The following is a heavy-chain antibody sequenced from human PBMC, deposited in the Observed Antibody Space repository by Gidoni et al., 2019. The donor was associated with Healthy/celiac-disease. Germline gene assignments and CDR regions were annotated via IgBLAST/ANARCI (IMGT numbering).Heavy chain of an antibody. V-gene: IGHV5-51*01. CDR1: GYSFTSYW. CDR2: IDPGYSDT. CDR3: ARQSSRTSCGFDY. D-gene: IGHD2-2*01. Sequence: ELQLVQSGAEVKTPGESLTIYCKGSGYSFTSYWIGWVRQMPGKGLECMGIIDPGYSDTRYSPSFQGQVTISADKSISTAYLQWSSLKASDTAMYSCARQSSRTSCGFDYWGQGTLVTVSS. J-gene: IGHJ4*02.